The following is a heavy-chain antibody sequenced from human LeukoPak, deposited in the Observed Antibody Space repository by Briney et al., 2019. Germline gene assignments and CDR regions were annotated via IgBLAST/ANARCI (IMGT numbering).Heavy chain of an antibody. CDR1: GFNFGSYC. V-gene: IGHV3-23*01. D-gene: IGHD2-8*02. CDR3: AKKIGTGPGHNWFDP. J-gene: IGHJ5*02. Sequence: PGGSLRLSCAASGFNFGSYCMTWVRQAPGKGLEWVSVISDSGDNTYYADSVKGRFTVSRDNSRDTLYLQMNSLRAEDTALYYCAKKIGTGPGHNWFDPWGQGTLVTVSS. CDR2: ISDSGDNT.